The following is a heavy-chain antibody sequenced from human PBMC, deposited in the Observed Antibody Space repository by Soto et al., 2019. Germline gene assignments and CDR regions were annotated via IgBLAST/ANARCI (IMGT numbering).Heavy chain of an antibody. CDR1: ADSSTIGNSY. J-gene: IGHJ4*01. V-gene: IGHV4-39*01. CDR2: SSYNGGT. CDR3: ARHRREVVWSGFDY. Sequence: ENLYLTCTVYADSSTIGNSYWVWPPHPPGKCLQWIGSSSYNGGTFYNPSLKGRVAISVNTSKKQSSLQVTSVTAADTDMDVCARHRREVVWSGFDYLGHGSPVTVSS. D-gene: IGHD1-1*01.